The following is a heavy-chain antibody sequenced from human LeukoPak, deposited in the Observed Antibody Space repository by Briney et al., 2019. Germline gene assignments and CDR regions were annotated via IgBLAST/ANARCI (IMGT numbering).Heavy chain of an antibody. V-gene: IGHV1-69*02. Sequence: SVKVSCKASGYTFTGYYMHWVRQAPGQGLEWMGRIIPILGIANYAQKFQGRVTITADKSTSTAYMELSSLRSEDTAVYYCAGCTLSHCYFDYWGQGTLVTVSS. D-gene: IGHD2-8*01. CDR3: AGCTLSHCYFDY. J-gene: IGHJ4*02. CDR2: IIPILGIA. CDR1: GYTFTGYY.